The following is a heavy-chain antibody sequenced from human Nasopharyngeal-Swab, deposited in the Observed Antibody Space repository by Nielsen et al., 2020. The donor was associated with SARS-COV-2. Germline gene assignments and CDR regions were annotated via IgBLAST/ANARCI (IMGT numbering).Heavy chain of an antibody. V-gene: IGHV3-30-3*01. CDR3: ARGPAYCGGDCYFDY. D-gene: IGHD2-21*02. CDR2: ISYDGSNK. J-gene: IGHJ4*02. CDR1: GFTFSTYP. Sequence: GESLKISCAASGFTFSTYPMHWVRQAAGKGLEWVAVISYDGSNKYYADSVKGRFTISRDNSKNTLYLQMNSLRAEDTAVYYCARGPAYCGGDCYFDYWGQGTLVTVSS.